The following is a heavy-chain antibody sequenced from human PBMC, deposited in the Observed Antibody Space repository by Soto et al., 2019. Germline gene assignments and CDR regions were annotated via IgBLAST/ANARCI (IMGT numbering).Heavy chain of an antibody. D-gene: IGHD6-6*01. CDR1: GDSIASSSHY. CDR2: IYYDGNT. CDR3: ARSSIEPRVFMYPFDS. Sequence: SATLSLTCAVPGDSIASSSHYWGWIGKPPGKGLECIANIYYDGNTYYNPSLKSRVAISLDTSKNQFSLRLNSVTAADTAVYYCARSSIEPRVFMYPFDSWGQGTLVTVS. J-gene: IGHJ4*02. V-gene: IGHV4-39*01.